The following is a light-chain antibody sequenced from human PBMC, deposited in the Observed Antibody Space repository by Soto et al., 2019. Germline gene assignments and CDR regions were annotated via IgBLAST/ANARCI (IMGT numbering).Light chain of an antibody. CDR2: SNN. J-gene: IGLJ3*02. CDR3: AAWDDSLNVWV. Sequence: QSVLTQPPSASGTPGQRVTISCSGSSSNIGSNTVNWHQQLPGTAPKLLIYSNNQRPSGVPDRFSGSKSGTSASLAISGLQSEDEADYYCAAWDDSLNVWVFGGGTKLTVL. CDR1: SSNIGSNT. V-gene: IGLV1-44*01.